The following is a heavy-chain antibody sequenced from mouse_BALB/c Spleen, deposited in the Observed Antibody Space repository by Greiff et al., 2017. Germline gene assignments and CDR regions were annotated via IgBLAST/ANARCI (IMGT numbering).Heavy chain of an antibody. V-gene: IGHV2-9*02. D-gene: IGHD2-14*01. CDR1: GFSLTSYG. CDR2: IWAGGST. J-gene: IGHJ4*01. Sequence: VQLQQSGPGLVAPSQSLSITCTVSGFSLTSYGVHWVRQPPGKGLEWLGVIWAGGSTNYNSALMSRLSISKDNSKSQVFLKMNSLQTDDTAMYYCARDYYRYDVAMDYWGQGTSVTVSS. CDR3: ARDYYRYDVAMDY.